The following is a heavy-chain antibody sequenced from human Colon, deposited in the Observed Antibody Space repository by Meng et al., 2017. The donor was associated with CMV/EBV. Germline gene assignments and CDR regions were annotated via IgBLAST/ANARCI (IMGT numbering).Heavy chain of an antibody. CDR1: GGSFTSNSYF. CDR2: IYNSGSA. J-gene: IGHJ4*02. D-gene: IGHD3-10*02. V-gene: IGHV4-39*07. Sequence: LHWEESGPGLVKPSETLSLTCTVSGGSFTSNSYFWGWIRQPPGKGLEYIGSIYNSGSAYYNPSLKSRVTISLDTSKNQFSLKLSSVTAADTAMYYCARVVLNFFDYWGQGTLVTVSS. CDR3: ARVVLNFFDY.